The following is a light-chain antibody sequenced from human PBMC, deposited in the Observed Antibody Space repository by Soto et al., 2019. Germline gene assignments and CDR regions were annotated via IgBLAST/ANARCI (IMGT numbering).Light chain of an antibody. J-gene: IGKJ4*01. V-gene: IGKV3-20*01. Sequence: EIVLTQSPGTLSLSPGERATLSCRASQSVTSDYLVWFQQKPGQAPRLLIYAASSRATGIPDRFSGSASGTDFTLTISRLEPEDFAVYYCQQYESAPLTFGGGTKVEIK. CDR3: QQYESAPLT. CDR1: QSVTSDY. CDR2: AAS.